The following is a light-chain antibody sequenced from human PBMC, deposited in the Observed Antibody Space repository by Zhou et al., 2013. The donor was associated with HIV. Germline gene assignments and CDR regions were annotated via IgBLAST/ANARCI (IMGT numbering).Light chain of an antibody. V-gene: IGKV3-15*01. CDR1: QSVDNH. CDR2: GAS. J-gene: IGKJ1*01. CDR3: QQYNNWPRT. Sequence: ERVMTQFPATLSVSPGDGATLSCRASQSVDNHLAWYQQEPGQAPRLLIYGASTRATGVPARFRGNGSETEFSLIISSLQSEDFAVYYCQQYNNWPRTFGQGTKVEIK.